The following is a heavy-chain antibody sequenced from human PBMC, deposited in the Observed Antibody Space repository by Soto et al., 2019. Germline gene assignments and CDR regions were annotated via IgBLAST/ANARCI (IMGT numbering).Heavy chain of an antibody. Sequence: QVTLKESGPVLVKPTETLTLTCTVSGFSLSNARMGVSWIRQPPGKALEWLAHIFSNDEKSYSTSLKSRLTISKDTSKSQVVLTMTNMDPVDTATYYCARIQRTYYYGSGSYSHSDYWGQGTLVTVSS. J-gene: IGHJ4*02. CDR2: IFSNDEK. CDR3: ARIQRTYYYGSGSYSHSDY. CDR1: GFSLSNARMG. V-gene: IGHV2-26*01. D-gene: IGHD3-10*01.